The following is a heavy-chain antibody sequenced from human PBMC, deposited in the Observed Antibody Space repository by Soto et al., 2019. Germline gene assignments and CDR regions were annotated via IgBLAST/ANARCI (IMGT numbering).Heavy chain of an antibody. CDR3: ARAPYSSSWYRDYFYX. CDR2: IDWDDDK. D-gene: IGHD6-13*01. J-gene: IGHJ4*02. Sequence: SGPTLVHPTQTLTLTCTFSGFSLSTSGMRVSWIRQPPVKALEWLARIDWDDDKFYSTYLKTRLTISKDTSKNQVVLTMTNMETVDTATYYCARAPYSSSWYRDYFYXWGQVIRVT. CDR1: GFSLSTSGMR. V-gene: IGHV2-70*04.